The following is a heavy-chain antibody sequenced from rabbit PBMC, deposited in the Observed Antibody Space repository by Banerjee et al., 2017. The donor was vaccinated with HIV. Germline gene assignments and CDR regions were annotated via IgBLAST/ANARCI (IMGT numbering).Heavy chain of an antibody. D-gene: IGHD1-1*01. V-gene: IGHV1S43*01. CDR1: GFDFSSNA. CDR3: ARAYGNNGYYL. J-gene: IGHJ3*01. CDR2: IVSSSGST. Sequence: VKPGASLTLTCKASGFDFSSNAMCWVRQAPGKGLELIACIVSSSGSTRYASWVNGRFTISRSTSLNTVDLKMTSLTAADTATYFCARAYGNNGYYLWGQGTLVTVS.